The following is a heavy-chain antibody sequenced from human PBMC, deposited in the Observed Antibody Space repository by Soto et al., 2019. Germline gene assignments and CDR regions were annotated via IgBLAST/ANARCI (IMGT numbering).Heavy chain of an antibody. D-gene: IGHD6-19*01. CDR1: GFSFNTHG. J-gene: IGHJ4*02. CDR2: IWFDGSKK. Sequence: QVQLVESGGGVVPPGTSLRLSCGASGFSFNTHGMHGVRQSPGKGLEWVAVIWFDGSKKYYEDYVTGRFRISRDKSRIALYLEIDSLRVEDTGVYFCARSSGVGIDFWGQGTLVTVSS. CDR3: ARSSGVGIDF. V-gene: IGHV3-33*01.